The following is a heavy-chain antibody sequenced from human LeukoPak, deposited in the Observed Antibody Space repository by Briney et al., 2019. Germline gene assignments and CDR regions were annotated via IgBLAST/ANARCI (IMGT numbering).Heavy chain of an antibody. D-gene: IGHD1-1*01. V-gene: IGHV1-69*13. Sequence: ASVKVSCKASGGTFSSYAISWVRQAPGQGLEWMGGIIPIFGTANYAQKFQGRVTITADESTSTAYMELSSLRSEDTAVYYCARSRTTGTTGHYYYYYGMDVWGKGTTVTVSS. CDR2: IIPIFGTA. CDR1: GGTFSSYA. CDR3: ARSRTTGTTGHYYYYYGMDV. J-gene: IGHJ6*04.